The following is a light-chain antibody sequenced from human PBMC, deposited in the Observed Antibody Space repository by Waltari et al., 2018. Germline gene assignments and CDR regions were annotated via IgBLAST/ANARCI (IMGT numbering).Light chain of an antibody. Sequence: QSALTQPASVSGSPGQSITISCTGTSSDVGCYNLLFWYQQHPGKAPKLMIYEGSKRPSGVSNRFSGSKSGNTASLTISGLQAEDEADYYCCSYAGSSTWVFGGGTKLTVL. CDR2: EGS. CDR3: CSYAGSSTWV. J-gene: IGLJ3*02. CDR1: SSDVGCYNL. V-gene: IGLV2-23*01.